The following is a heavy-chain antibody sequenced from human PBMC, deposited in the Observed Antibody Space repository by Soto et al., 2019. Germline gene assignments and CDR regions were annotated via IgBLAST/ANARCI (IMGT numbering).Heavy chain of an antibody. CDR3: ARGGFGYYDFWSGPPRAAAVDY. CDR1: GGSFSGYY. CDR2: INHSGGT. J-gene: IGHJ4*02. D-gene: IGHD3-3*01. Sequence: SETLSLTCAVYGGSFSGYYWSWIRQPPGKGLEWIGEINHSGGTNYNPSLKSRVTISVDTSKNQFSLKLSSVTAADTAVYYCARGGFGYYDFWSGPPRAAAVDYWGQGTLVTVSS. V-gene: IGHV4-34*01.